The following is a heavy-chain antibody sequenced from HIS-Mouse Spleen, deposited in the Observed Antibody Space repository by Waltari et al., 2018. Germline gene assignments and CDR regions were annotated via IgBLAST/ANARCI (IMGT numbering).Heavy chain of an antibody. J-gene: IGHJ4*02. CDR1: GGSFSGYY. CDR3: ARGKGSSSWYYFDY. D-gene: IGHD6-13*01. CDR2: SNHSGST. V-gene: IGHV4-34*01. Sequence: QVQLQQWGAGLLKPSETLSLTCAVHGGSFSGYYWSWSRQPPGKGLEWIGESNHSGSTNYNPSLKSRVTISVDTSKNQFSLKLSSVTAADTAVYYCARGKGSSSWYYFDYWGQGTLVTVSS.